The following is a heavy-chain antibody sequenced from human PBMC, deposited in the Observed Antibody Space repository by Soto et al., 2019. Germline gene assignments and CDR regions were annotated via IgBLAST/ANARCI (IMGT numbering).Heavy chain of an antibody. CDR2: ITVGSSHI. CDR1: GFPLSAYN. CDR3: SRSPEVGVRGAY. V-gene: IGHV3-21*01. Sequence: VGSLRLSCTVSGFPLSAYNINWIRQAPGKGLEWVSSITVGSSHIYQPNSMKGRFTISRDDAKNSVYLQIDSLRDEDTALYYCSRSPEVGVRGAYWGQGTLVTVSS. J-gene: IGHJ4*02. D-gene: IGHD3-16*01.